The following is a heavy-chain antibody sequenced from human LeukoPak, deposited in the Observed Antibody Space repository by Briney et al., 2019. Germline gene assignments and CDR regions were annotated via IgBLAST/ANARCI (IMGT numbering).Heavy chain of an antibody. J-gene: IGHJ4*02. CDR3: AKAPVTSCRGAFCYPFDY. D-gene: IGHD2-15*01. CDR1: GFTFSSYS. V-gene: IGHV3-21*01. Sequence: GGSLRLSCAASGFTFSSYSMNWVRQAPGKGLEWVSSISSSSSYIYYADSVKGRFTISRDNAKNSLYLQMNSLRAEDTAVYYCAKAPVTSCRGAFCYPFDYWGQGTLVTVSS. CDR2: ISSSSSYI.